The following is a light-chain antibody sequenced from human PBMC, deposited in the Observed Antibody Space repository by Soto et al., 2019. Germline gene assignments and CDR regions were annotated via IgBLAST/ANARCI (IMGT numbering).Light chain of an antibody. CDR1: ISDVGGYNY. Sequence: QSALTQPRSVSGSPGQSVTISCTGTISDVGGYNYVSWYQQHPDKAPKLMIYDVSKRPSGVPDRFSGSKSGNTASLTISGLQAEDEADYYCCSYAGTYVVFGGGTKLTVL. V-gene: IGLV2-11*01. CDR2: DVS. CDR3: CSYAGTYVV. J-gene: IGLJ2*01.